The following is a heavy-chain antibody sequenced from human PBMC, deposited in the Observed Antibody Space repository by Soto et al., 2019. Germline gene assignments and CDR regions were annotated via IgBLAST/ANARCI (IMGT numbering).Heavy chain of an antibody. CDR3: ARVAGLPRSWAYYYYMDV. D-gene: IGHD2-15*01. Sequence: SETLSLTCTVSGDSISSYYWSWIRQPPGKGLEWIGYIYYSGSTNYNPSLKSRVTISVDTSKNQFSLELSSVTAADTAVYYCARVAGLPRSWAYYYYMDVWGKGTTVTVSS. CDR1: GDSISSYY. CDR2: IYYSGST. V-gene: IGHV4-59*01. J-gene: IGHJ6*03.